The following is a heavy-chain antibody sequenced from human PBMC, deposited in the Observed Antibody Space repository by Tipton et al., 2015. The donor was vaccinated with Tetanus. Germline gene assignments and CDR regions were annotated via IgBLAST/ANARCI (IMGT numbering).Heavy chain of an antibody. D-gene: IGHD2-2*01. CDR2: IFHSGST. J-gene: IGHJ3*01. CDR3: ARRSYCSSSRCFDAFDL. Sequence: LRLSCTVSGGSMSNNYWSWIRQPPGKGLEWIAYIFHSGSTNYSPSLKSRVAISMDTSKNQISLKLSSVTAADTAVYYCARRSYCSSSRCFDAFDLWGQVTMVTVSA. CDR1: GGSMSNNY. V-gene: IGHV4-59*01.